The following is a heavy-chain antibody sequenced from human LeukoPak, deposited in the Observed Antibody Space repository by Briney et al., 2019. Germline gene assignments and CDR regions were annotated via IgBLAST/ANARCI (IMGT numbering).Heavy chain of an antibody. D-gene: IGHD1-26*01. CDR1: GYTFTSYG. Sequence: ASVKVSCKASGYTFTSYGISWVRQAPGQGLEWMGWISAYNGNTNYAQKLQGRVTMTTDTSTSTAYMEPRSLRSDDTAVYYCARDGHTVVGATTSPWVPRFDYWGQGILVTVSS. V-gene: IGHV1-18*01. CDR3: ARDGHTVVGATTSPWVPRFDY. J-gene: IGHJ4*02. CDR2: ISAYNGNT.